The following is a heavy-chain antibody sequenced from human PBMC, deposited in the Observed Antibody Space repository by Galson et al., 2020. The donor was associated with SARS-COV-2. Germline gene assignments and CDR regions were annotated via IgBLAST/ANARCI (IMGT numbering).Heavy chain of an antibody. CDR3: ARARQLGYGTNGVCYTHSFYFDY. CDR2: IYYSGST. D-gene: IGHD2-8*01. Sequence: SETLSLTCTVSGGSISSSSYYWGWIRQPPGKGLEWIGSIYYSGSTYYNPSLKSRVTISVDTSKNQFSLKLSSVTAAGTAVYYCARARQLGYGTNGVCYTHSFYFDYWGQGTLVTVSS. V-gene: IGHV4-39*07. CDR1: GGSISSSSYY. J-gene: IGHJ4*02.